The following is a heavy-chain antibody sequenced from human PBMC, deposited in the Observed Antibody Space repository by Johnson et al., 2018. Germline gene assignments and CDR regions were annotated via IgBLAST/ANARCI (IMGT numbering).Heavy chain of an antibody. J-gene: IGHJ1*01. V-gene: IGHV3-9*01. CDR1: GFRFDDYA. D-gene: IGHD3-22*01. CDR2: ISWNSGSI. Sequence: VQLVESGGGLAQPGRSLRLSCTASGFRFDDYAMHWVRQAPGKGLEWVSGISWNSGSIGYADSVKGRFSISRDSAKNSLYLQMNSLRPEDTALSYCAKDYVSSGYAPQEWGQGTLVIVSS. CDR3: AKDYVSSGYAPQE.